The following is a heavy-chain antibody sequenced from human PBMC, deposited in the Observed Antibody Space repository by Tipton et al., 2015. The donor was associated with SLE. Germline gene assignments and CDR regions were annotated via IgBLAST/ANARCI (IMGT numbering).Heavy chain of an antibody. D-gene: IGHD4-17*01. V-gene: IGHV4-4*02. J-gene: IGHJ3*02. CDR1: GDSISNNNW. Sequence: LSLTCAVSGDSISNNNWWTWVRQRPGKGLEWIGEIHPIGNTNQNPSLKSRVTISIDKSKNQFSRKRRSVTAADTAVYYCARYPATVTSSAPCNGLDIWGQGTLVIVSS. CDR2: IHPIGNT. CDR3: ARYPATVTSSAPCNGLDI.